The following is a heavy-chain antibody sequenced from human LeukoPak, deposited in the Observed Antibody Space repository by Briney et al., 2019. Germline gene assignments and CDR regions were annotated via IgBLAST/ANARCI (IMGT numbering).Heavy chain of an antibody. V-gene: IGHV4-34*01. J-gene: IGHJ4*02. CDR1: GGSFSGYY. D-gene: IGHD6-19*01. CDR2: INHSGST. Sequence: SETLSLXCAVYGGSFSGYYWSWIRQPPGKGLEWIGEINHSGSTNYNPSLKSRVTISADTSKNQFSLKLSSVTAADTAVYYCARNTSGPDYWGQGTLVTVSS. CDR3: ARNTSGPDY.